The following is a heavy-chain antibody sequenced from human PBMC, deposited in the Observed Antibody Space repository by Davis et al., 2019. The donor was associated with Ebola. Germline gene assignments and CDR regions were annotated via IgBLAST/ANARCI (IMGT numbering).Heavy chain of an antibody. CDR3: ARNDNSRWDGYLDY. D-gene: IGHD6-13*01. CDR1: GYTFTSYA. J-gene: IGHJ4*02. CDR2: INAGNGNT. V-gene: IGHV1-3*01. Sequence: AASVKVSCKASGYTFTSYAMHWVRQAPGQRLEWMGWINAGNGNTKYSQKFQGRVTITRDASASTAYMELSSLRSEDTAVYYCARNDNSRWDGYLDYWGQGTLVTVSS.